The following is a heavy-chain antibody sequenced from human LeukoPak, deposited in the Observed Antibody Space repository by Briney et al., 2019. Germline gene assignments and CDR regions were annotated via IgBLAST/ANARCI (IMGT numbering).Heavy chain of an antibody. D-gene: IGHD6-13*01. V-gene: IGHV4-61*01. CDR1: GGSFSSGSYY. CDR2: IYYSGST. CDR3: ARVAGGYYYYYGMDV. J-gene: IGHJ6*04. Sequence: SETLSLTCTVSGGSFSSGSYYWSWIRQPPGTGLEWIGYIYYSGSTNYNPSLKSRVTISVDTSKNQFSLKLSSVTAADTAVYYCARVAGGYYYYYGMDVWGKGTTVTVSS.